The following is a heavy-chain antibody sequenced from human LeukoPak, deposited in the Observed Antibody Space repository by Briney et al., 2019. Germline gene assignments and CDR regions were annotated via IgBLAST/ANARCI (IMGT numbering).Heavy chain of an antibody. CDR1: GLTFSSSG. CDR2: IRYDETNK. V-gene: IGHV3-30*02. D-gene: IGHD1-26*01. Sequence: GGSLRLSCAASGLTFSSSGMHGVRQAPGKGLEWVAFIRYDETNKHYADSVKGRFTISRDNSKNTLYLQMNSLRSEDTAVYYCAKGVSGGSSGGCYFDYWGQGALVTVSS. J-gene: IGHJ4*02. CDR3: AKGVSGGSSGGCYFDY.